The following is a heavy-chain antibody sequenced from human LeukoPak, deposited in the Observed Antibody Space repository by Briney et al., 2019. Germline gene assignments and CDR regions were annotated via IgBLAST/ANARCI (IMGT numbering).Heavy chain of an antibody. Sequence: TGGSLRLSCAASGFTFSSYSMNWVRQAPGKGLEWVSYISSSSSTIYYADSVKGRFTISRDNAKNSLYLQMNSLRAEDTAVYYCARASLWCEVLSYCGRGTLVTVSA. CDR1: GFTFSSYS. V-gene: IGHV3-48*01. CDR3: ARASLWCEVLSY. CDR2: ISSSSSTI. J-gene: IGHJ4*01. D-gene: IGHD3-10*01.